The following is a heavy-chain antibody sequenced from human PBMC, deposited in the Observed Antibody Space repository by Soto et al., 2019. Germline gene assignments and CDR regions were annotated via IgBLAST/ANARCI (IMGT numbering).Heavy chain of an antibody. D-gene: IGHD1-26*01. V-gene: IGHV3-30-3*01. CDR2: ISYDGSNK. CDR3: AREGDYRGRSLDI. J-gene: IGHJ3*02. Sequence: QVQLVESGGGVVQPGRSLRLSCAASGFTFSSYAMHWVRQAPGKGLEWVAVISYDGSNKYYADSVKGRFTISRDNSKNTLYLKMNSLRAEDTAVYYCAREGDYRGRSLDIWGQGTMVTVSS. CDR1: GFTFSSYA.